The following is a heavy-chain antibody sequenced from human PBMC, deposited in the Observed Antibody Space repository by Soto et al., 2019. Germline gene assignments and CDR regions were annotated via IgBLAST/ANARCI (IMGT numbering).Heavy chain of an antibody. Sequence: QVQLVQSGAEVKKPGASVKVSCKASGYTFTSYGISWVRQAPGQGLEWMGWISAYNGNTNYAQKLQGRVTMTTDTSTSTAYMEVRSMRSDDRAVYYCARAAAGDYYSYGMDVWGQGTTVTVSS. J-gene: IGHJ6*02. CDR1: GYTFTSYG. CDR2: ISAYNGNT. D-gene: IGHD3-10*01. CDR3: ARAAAGDYYSYGMDV. V-gene: IGHV1-18*01.